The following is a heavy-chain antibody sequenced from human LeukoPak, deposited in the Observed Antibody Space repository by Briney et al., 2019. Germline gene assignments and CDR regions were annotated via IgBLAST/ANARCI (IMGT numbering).Heavy chain of an antibody. V-gene: IGHV3-23*01. CDR3: AKHRITMIVVVIRARDAFDI. Sequence: GGSLRLSCAASGFTFSSYAMSWVCQAPGKGLEWVSAISGRGGSTYYADSVKGRFTISRDNSKNTLYLQMNSLRAEDTAVYYCAKHRITMIVVVIRARDAFDIWGQGTMVTVSS. D-gene: IGHD3-22*01. CDR1: GFTFSSYA. J-gene: IGHJ3*02. CDR2: ISGRGGST.